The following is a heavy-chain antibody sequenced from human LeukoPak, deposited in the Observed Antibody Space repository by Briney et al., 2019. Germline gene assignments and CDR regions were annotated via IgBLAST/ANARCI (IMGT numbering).Heavy chain of an antibody. CDR2: INPISGGT. CDR3: ARDRGSSLPY. CDR1: GYTFSGYY. Sequence: VASVKVSCKASGYTFSGYYMHWVRQAPGQGLEWMGWINPISGGTNYAQKFQGRVTMTRDTSISTAYMELSRLKSDNTAVYYCARDRGSSLPYWGQGTLVTVSS. V-gene: IGHV1-2*02. J-gene: IGHJ4*02. D-gene: IGHD1-26*01.